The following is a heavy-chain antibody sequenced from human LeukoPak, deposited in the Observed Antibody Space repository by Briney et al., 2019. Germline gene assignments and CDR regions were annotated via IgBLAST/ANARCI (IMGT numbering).Heavy chain of an antibody. CDR3: ARVPFITMIVVGVGNRAFDI. CDR1: GFTVSSNY. Sequence: GGSLRLSCAASGFTVSSNYMSWVRQAPGKGLEWVSYISSSGSTIYYADSVKGRFTISRDNAKNSLYLQMNSLRAEDTAVYYCARVPFITMIVVGVGNRAFDIWGQGTMVTVSS. D-gene: IGHD3-22*01. J-gene: IGHJ3*02. V-gene: IGHV3-11*04. CDR2: ISSSGSTI.